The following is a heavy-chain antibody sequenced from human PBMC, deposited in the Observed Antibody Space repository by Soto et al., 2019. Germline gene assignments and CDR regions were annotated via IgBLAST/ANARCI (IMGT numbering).Heavy chain of an antibody. D-gene: IGHD6-13*01. CDR1: GFTFSSYS. J-gene: IGHJ5*02. V-gene: IGHV3-21*01. CDR2: ISSSSSYI. CDR3: ARDLGIAAADNWFDP. Sequence: GGSLRLSCAASGFTFSSYSMNWVRQAPGKGLEWVSSISSSSSYIYYADSVKGRFTISRDNAKNSLYLQMNSLRAEDTAVYYCARDLGIAAADNWFDPWGQGNLVTVSS.